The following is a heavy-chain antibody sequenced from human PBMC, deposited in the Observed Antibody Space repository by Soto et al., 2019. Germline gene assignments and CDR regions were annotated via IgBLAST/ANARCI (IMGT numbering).Heavy chain of an antibody. Sequence: SETLSLTCTVSGGSISSSSYYWGWIRQPPGKGLDWIGSIYYSGSTYYNPSLKSRFTISVDTSKNQFSLKLSSVTAADTAVYYCASVYGDYRLGWFDPWGQGTLVTVSS. V-gene: IGHV4-39*01. D-gene: IGHD4-17*01. CDR1: GGSISSSSYY. CDR3: ASVYGDYRLGWFDP. J-gene: IGHJ5*02. CDR2: IYYSGST.